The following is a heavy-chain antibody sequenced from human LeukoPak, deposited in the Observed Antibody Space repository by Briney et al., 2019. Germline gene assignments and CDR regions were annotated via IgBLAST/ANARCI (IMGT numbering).Heavy chain of an antibody. D-gene: IGHD2-2*01. CDR3: ASGVVPAAN. J-gene: IGHJ4*02. CDR2: INHSGST. CDR1: GGSFSGYY. V-gene: IGHV4-34*01. Sequence: SETLSLTCAVYGGSFSGYYWSWIRQPPGKGLEWIGEINHSGSTNYNPSLKSRVTISVDTSKNQFSLKLSPVTAADTAVYYCASGVVPAANWGQGTLVTVSS.